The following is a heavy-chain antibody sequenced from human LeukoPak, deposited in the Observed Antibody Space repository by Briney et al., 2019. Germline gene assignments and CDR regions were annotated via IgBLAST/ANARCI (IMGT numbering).Heavy chain of an antibody. CDR3: ARGLAKDIVVVVAAFWFDP. CDR2: MNPNSGNT. D-gene: IGHD2-15*01. V-gene: IGHV1-8*01. CDR1: GYTFTSYD. J-gene: IGHJ5*02. Sequence: ASVKLSCKASGYTFTSYDINWERQATAQGLEWKGWMNPNSGNTGYAQKFQGRVTMTRNTSISTAYMELSSLRSEDTAVYYCARGLAKDIVVVVAAFWFDPWGQGTLVTVSS.